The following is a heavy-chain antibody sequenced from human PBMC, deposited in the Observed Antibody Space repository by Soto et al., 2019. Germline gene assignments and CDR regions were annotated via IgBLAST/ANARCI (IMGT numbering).Heavy chain of an antibody. Sequence: GASVKVSSKASGYTLTSYAMHWVRQAPGQRLEWMGWINAGNGNTKYSQKFQGRVTITRDTSASTAYMELSSLRSEDTAVYYCASPMRVGGDAFDIRGHSTMFTVSS. CDR2: INAGNGNT. D-gene: IGHD1-26*01. CDR1: GYTLTSYA. J-gene: IGHJ3*02. CDR3: ASPMRVGGDAFDI. V-gene: IGHV1-3*01.